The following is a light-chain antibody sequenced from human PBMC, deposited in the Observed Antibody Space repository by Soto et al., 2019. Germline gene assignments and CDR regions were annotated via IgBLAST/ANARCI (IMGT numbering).Light chain of an antibody. V-gene: IGKV1-39*01. CDR1: QSISSY. J-gene: IGKJ2*01. Sequence: DIQMTQSPSSLSASVGDRVTITCRASQSISSYLNWYQQKPGKAPKLLIYAASSMPSGVPSRFSGSGSGTDFTLTISSLQPEDFATYYCQQNYSTPNTFGQGTKLEIK. CDR2: AAS. CDR3: QQNYSTPNT.